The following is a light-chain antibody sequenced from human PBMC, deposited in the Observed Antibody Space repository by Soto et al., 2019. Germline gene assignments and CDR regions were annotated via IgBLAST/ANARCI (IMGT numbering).Light chain of an antibody. V-gene: IGKV3-11*01. Sequence: EIVLTQSPATLSLSPGERATLSCRASQSVSSYLAWYQQKPGQAPRLLIYDASNSATGIPARFSGSGSGTDFTLTISSLEPEEFAVYYCQQRSNGPPLTFGGGTNVEIK. CDR2: DAS. CDR1: QSVSSY. CDR3: QQRSNGPPLT. J-gene: IGKJ4*01.